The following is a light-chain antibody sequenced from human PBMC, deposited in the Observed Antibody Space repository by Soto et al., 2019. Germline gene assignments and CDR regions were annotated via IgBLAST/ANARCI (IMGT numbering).Light chain of an antibody. Sequence: QSALTQPASVSGSPGQSITISCTGTSSDVGGYNYVSWYQQHPGKAPKLMIYEVSNRPSGVSNRFSGSKSGNTASLTSSGLQAEDEADYYCSSYTGSSTYVFGTGTKLTVL. CDR1: SSDVGGYNY. CDR3: SSYTGSSTYV. V-gene: IGLV2-14*01. J-gene: IGLJ1*01. CDR2: EVS.